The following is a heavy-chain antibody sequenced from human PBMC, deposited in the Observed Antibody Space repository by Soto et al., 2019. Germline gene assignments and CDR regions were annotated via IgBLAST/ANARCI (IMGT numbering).Heavy chain of an antibody. J-gene: IGHJ4*02. Sequence: GGSLRLSCASSGFTFSSYAMSWVRQAPGKGLEWVTTISASGDGTYYADSVRGRFTISRDNSKNTLYLQTNSLRAEDTAVYYCAKDRIPISGSYPPGYWGQGTRVTVP. CDR1: GFTFSSYA. V-gene: IGHV3-23*01. D-gene: IGHD3-16*02. CDR3: AKDRIPISGSYPPGY. CDR2: ISASGDGT.